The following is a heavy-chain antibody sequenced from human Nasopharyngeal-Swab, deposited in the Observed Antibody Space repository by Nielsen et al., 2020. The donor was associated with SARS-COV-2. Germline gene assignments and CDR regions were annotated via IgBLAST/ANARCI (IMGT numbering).Heavy chain of an antibody. V-gene: IGHV3-7*01. D-gene: IGHD5-24*01. CDR3: AREGRDGFDY. CDR1: GFIFSNYW. Sequence: GGSLTLSCAASGFIFSNYWMTWVRQAPGKGLEWVANIKQDGSEMYYVDSVKGRFTISRDNAKNSLYLQMNSLRVEDTAVYNCAREGRDGFDYWGQGTLVTVSS. J-gene: IGHJ4*02. CDR2: IKQDGSEM.